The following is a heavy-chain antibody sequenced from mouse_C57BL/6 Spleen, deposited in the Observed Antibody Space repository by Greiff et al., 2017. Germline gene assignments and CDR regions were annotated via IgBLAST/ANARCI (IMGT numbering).Heavy chain of an antibody. CDR1: GFTFNTYA. Sequence: EVKLVESGGGLVQPKGSLKLSCAASGFTFNTYAMHWVRPAPGKGLEWVARLRSKSSNYATYYADSVKDRFTISRDDSQSMLYLQMNNLKTEDTAMYYCVREGSSGYWFAYWGQGTLVTVSA. CDR3: VREGSSGYWFAY. J-gene: IGHJ3*01. V-gene: IGHV10-3*01. D-gene: IGHD3-2*02. CDR2: LRSKSSNYAT.